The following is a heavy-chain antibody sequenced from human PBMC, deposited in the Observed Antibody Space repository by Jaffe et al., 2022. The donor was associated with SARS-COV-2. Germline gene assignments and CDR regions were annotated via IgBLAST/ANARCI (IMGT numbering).Heavy chain of an antibody. Sequence: EVQLLESGGGLVQPGGSLRLSCAASGFSFSGYAMSWVRQAPGKGLEWVSTLSGSGASTYYADSVKGRFTISRDNSENTLYLQMNSLRAEDTAVYYCAKDKKGYNPGGFDYWGQGTLVTVSS. D-gene: IGHD5-12*01. CDR3: AKDKKGYNPGGFDY. CDR1: GFSFSGYA. J-gene: IGHJ4*02. CDR2: LSGSGAST. V-gene: IGHV3-23*01.